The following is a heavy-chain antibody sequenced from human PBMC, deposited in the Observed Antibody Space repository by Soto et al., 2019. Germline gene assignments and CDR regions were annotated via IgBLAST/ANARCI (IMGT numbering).Heavy chain of an antibody. CDR1: GFTFSSYG. V-gene: IGHV3-30*18. CDR3: AKEGASAYFDY. CDR2: ISYDGSNK. Sequence: QVQLVESGGGVVQPGRSLRLSCAASGFTFSSYGMHWVRQAPGKGLEWVAVISYDGSNKYYADSVKGRFTISRDNSKNTLYLQMNILRAEDTAVYYCAKEGASAYFDYWGQGTLVTVSS. D-gene: IGHD1-26*01. J-gene: IGHJ4*02.